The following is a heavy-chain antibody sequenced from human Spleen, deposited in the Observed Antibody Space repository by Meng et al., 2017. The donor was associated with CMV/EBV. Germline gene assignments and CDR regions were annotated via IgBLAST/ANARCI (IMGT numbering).Heavy chain of an antibody. D-gene: IGHD2-21*01. Sequence: GESLKISCAASGFTFSSYAMTWVRQAPGKGLEWVSSISGRSSYIFDADSVKGRFTISRDNSKNTLYLQLNSLRAEDTAVYYCARDLFQRSPYYYYGMDVWGQGTTVTVSS. CDR3: ARDLFQRSPYYYYGMDV. J-gene: IGHJ6*02. CDR2: ISGRSSYI. V-gene: IGHV3-21*01. CDR1: GFTFSSYA.